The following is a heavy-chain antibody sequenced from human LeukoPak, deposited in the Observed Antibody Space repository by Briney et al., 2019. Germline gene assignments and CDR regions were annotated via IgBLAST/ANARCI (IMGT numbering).Heavy chain of an antibody. Sequence: GGSLRLSCTASGFTFGDYAMSWVRQAPGKGLEWVGFIRSKAYGETTEYAASVKGRFTISRDDSKSIAYLQMNSLKTEDTAVYYCTRGVLERLYFDYWGQGTLVTVSS. J-gene: IGHJ4*02. V-gene: IGHV3-49*04. CDR3: TRGVLERLYFDY. CDR1: GFTFGDYA. D-gene: IGHD1-1*01. CDR2: IRSKAYGETT.